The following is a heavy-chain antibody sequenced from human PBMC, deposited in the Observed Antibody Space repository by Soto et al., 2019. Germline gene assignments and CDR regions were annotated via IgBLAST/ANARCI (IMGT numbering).Heavy chain of an antibody. CDR1: GYTFTSYG. J-gene: IGHJ6*02. D-gene: IGHD3-3*01. Sequence: GASVKVSCKASGYTFTSYGISWVRQAPGQGLEWMGWISAYNGNTNYAQKLQGRVTMTTDTSTSTAYMELRSLRSDDTAVYYCARVNITIFGVVIDYGMDVWGQGTAVTVSS. CDR2: ISAYNGNT. CDR3: ARVNITIFGVVIDYGMDV. V-gene: IGHV1-18*01.